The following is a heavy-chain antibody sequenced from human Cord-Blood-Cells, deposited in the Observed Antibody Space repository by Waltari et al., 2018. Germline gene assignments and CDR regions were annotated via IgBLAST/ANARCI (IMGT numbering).Heavy chain of an antibody. J-gene: IGHJ3*02. CDR2: INHSGST. D-gene: IGHD5-12*01. V-gene: IGHV4-34*01. CDR1: GGSFSGYY. Sequence: QVQLQQWGAGLLKPSETLSLTCAVYGGSFSGYYWSWISQPPGKGPEWIGEINHSGSTNYHPSLKSRVTISVDTSKNQFSLKLSSVTAADTAVYYCARGRGIVATITPFDIWGQGTMVTVSS. CDR3: ARGRGIVATITPFDI.